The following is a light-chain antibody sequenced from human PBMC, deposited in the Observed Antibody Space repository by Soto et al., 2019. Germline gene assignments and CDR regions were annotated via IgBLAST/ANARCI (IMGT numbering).Light chain of an antibody. V-gene: IGKV2-28*01. CDR3: MQALQTPWT. Sequence: DIVMTQSPLSLPVTPGEPASISCRSSQSLLHSDGYIYLDWYLQRPGQSPQLLICLGSNRASGAPDRFSGSGSGTHFTLTISRVEAEDFGVYYCMQALQTPWTFGQGTRVDVK. J-gene: IGKJ1*01. CDR2: LGS. CDR1: QSLLHSDGYIY.